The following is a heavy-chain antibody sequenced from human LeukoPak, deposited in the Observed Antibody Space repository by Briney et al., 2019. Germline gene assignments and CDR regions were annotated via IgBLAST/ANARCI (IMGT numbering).Heavy chain of an antibody. CDR1: GGSFSGYY. CDR2: INHSGST. D-gene: IGHD2-2*01. J-gene: IGHJ4*02. Sequence: PSETLSLTCAVYGGSFSGYYWSWIRQPPGKGLEWIGEINHSGSTNYNPPLKSRVTISVDTSKNQFSPKLSSVTAADTAVYYCARGGDCSSTSCSLNYWGQGTLVAVSS. CDR3: ARGGDCSSTSCSLNY. V-gene: IGHV4-34*01.